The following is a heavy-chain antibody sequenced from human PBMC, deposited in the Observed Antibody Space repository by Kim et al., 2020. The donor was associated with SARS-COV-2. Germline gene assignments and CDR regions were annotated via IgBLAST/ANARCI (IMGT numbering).Heavy chain of an antibody. CDR2: ISSSSSTI. CDR1: GFTFSSYS. Sequence: GGSLRLSCAASGFTFSSYSMNWVRQAPGKGLEWVSYISSSSSTIYYADSVKGRFTISRDNAKNSLYLQMNSLRDEDTAVYYCAREHYGDYENNWFDPWGQGTLVTVSS. CDR3: AREHYGDYENNWFDP. D-gene: IGHD4-17*01. J-gene: IGHJ5*02. V-gene: IGHV3-48*02.